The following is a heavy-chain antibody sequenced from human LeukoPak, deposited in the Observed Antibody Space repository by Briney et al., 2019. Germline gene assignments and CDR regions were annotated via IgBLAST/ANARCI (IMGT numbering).Heavy chain of an antibody. Sequence: GGSLRLSCAAPGFTFSTYSMNWVRQAPGKGLEWVSSISTTSGYMYYADSVKGRFTISRDNAKNSLFLQMNSLRAEDTAVYYCARDGGGWFDPWGQGTLVTVSS. D-gene: IGHD3-10*01. J-gene: IGHJ5*02. CDR1: GFTFSTYS. CDR2: ISTTSGYM. V-gene: IGHV3-21*01. CDR3: ARDGGGWFDP.